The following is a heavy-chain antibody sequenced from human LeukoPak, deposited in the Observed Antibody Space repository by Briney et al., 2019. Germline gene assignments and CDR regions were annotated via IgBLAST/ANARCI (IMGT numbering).Heavy chain of an antibody. CDR3: ARDHNWAFDS. V-gene: IGHV3-48*04. CDR2: IGLASGST. CDR1: GFTFSDYS. D-gene: IGHD1-20*01. J-gene: IGHJ4*02. Sequence: PGGSLRLSCAASGFTFSDYSMNWVRQAPGRGLEWLSYIGLASGSTSYADSVKGRFTISSDTARNSLYLHLNSLRAEDTAVYFCARDHNWAFDSWGQGTLVTVSS.